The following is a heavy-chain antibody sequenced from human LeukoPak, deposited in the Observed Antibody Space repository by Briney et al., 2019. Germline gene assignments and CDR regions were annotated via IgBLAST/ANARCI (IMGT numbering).Heavy chain of an antibody. CDR3: ARGLSFRSVDPMDV. Sequence: PGGSLRLSCAASGFTFSSYSMNWVRQAPGKGLEWVSSITSSSTYMYYADSVKGRFTISRDNARNSLYLQMNSLRAEDTAVYYCARGLSFRSVDPMDVWGKGTTVTVSS. CDR2: ITSSSTYM. V-gene: IGHV3-21*01. D-gene: IGHD4/OR15-4a*01. CDR1: GFTFSSYS. J-gene: IGHJ6*03.